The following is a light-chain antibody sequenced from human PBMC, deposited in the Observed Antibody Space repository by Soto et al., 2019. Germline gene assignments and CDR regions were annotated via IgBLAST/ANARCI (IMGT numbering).Light chain of an antibody. Sequence: EIVLTQSPDTLSLSPGERATLSCRANQSVSSSFLAWYQQKPGQAPRLLISGASNRATGIPDRFSGSGSGTDFTLTISRLEPEDFAVYYCQQYGSSPRTFGQGTKVDIK. CDR3: QQYGSSPRT. CDR1: QSVSSSF. J-gene: IGKJ1*01. CDR2: GAS. V-gene: IGKV3-20*01.